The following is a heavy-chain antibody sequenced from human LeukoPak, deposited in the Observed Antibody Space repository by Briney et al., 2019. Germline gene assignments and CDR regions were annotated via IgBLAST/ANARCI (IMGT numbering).Heavy chain of an antibody. CDR3: ARDGEKYYDILTGYPGASGMDV. V-gene: IGHV3-30*03. Sequence: GGSLRLSCAASGFTFSSYGMHWVRQAPVKGLEWVAVISYDGSNKYYADSVKGRFTISRDNSKNSLYLQMNSLRAEDTAVYYCARDGEKYYDILTGYPGASGMDVWGQGTTVTVSS. D-gene: IGHD3-9*01. CDR2: ISYDGSNK. J-gene: IGHJ6*02. CDR1: GFTFSSYG.